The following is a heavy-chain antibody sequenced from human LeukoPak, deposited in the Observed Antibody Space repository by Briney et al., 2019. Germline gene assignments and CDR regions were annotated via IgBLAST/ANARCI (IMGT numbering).Heavy chain of an antibody. V-gene: IGHV4-39*07. Sequence: SETLSPTCTVSGGSISSSSYYRGWIREPPGKGLEWIGGIYYSGSTYYNPSLKSRVTISVDTSKNQFSLKLSSVTAADTAVYYCARNQVQLWFYYYYYYMDVWGKGTTVSVSS. J-gene: IGHJ6*03. CDR3: ARNQVQLWFYYYYYYMDV. CDR2: IYYSGST. D-gene: IGHD5-18*01. CDR1: GGSISSSSYY.